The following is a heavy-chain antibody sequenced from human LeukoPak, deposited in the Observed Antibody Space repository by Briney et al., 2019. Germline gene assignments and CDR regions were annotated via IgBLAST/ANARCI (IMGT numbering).Heavy chain of an antibody. D-gene: IGHD1-26*01. CDR1: GFTFSSYG. J-gene: IGHJ4*02. CDR2: ISSSGSTI. Sequence: GGSLRLSCAASGFTFSSYGMHWVRQAPGKGLEWVSYISSSGSTIYYADSVKGRFTISRDNAKNSLYLQMNSLRAEDTAVYYCARVVRGWVDYWGQGTLVTVSS. V-gene: IGHV3-48*04. CDR3: ARVVRGWVDY.